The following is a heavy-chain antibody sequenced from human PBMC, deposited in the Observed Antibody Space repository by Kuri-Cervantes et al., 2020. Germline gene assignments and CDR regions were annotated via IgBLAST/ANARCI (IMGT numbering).Heavy chain of an antibody. J-gene: IGHJ2*01. D-gene: IGHD6-19*01. CDR2: INPSCGST. CDR3: ARGSYSRGWSPHTYWYFDL. Sequence: ASVNVSCKASVYTFTRYYMHWVRQAPGQGLEWMGIINPSCGSTSYAQKFQGRVTMTRDTSTSTVYMELSSLRSEDTAVYYCARGSYSRGWSPHTYWYFDLWGRGTLVTVSS. CDR1: VYTFTRYY. V-gene: IGHV1-46*01.